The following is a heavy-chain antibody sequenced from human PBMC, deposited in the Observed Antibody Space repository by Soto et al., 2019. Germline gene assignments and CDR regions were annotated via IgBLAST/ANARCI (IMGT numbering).Heavy chain of an antibody. CDR2: ISAYNGNT. J-gene: IGHJ6*02. CDR3: ARGGRDGMDV. D-gene: IGHD3-10*01. Sequence: QVQLVQSGAEVKKPGASVKVSCKASGFTFTTYGFTWVRQAPGQGLEWMGWISAYNGNTNYAQKFQGRVTMTTDTTTSTVYLELRSLTSDDTAVYYCARGGRDGMDVWGQGTTVTLSS. CDR1: GFTFTTYG. V-gene: IGHV1-18*01.